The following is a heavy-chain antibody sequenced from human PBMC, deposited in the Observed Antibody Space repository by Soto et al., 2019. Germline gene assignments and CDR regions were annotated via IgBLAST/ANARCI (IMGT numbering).Heavy chain of an antibody. D-gene: IGHD3-3*01. Sequence: GWALRLSCAASGFTFSSYSMNWVRQAPGKGLEWISYISTTSSSIYYADSVKGRFTISRDNAKNSLFLQMNSLRDEDTAVYYCARKGVAFDYWGQGALVTGSS. V-gene: IGHV3-48*02. CDR1: GFTFSSYS. J-gene: IGHJ4*02. CDR2: ISTTSSSI. CDR3: ARKGVAFDY.